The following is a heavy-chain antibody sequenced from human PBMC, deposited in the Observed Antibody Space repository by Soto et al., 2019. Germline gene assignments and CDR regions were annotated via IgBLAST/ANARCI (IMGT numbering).Heavy chain of an antibody. V-gene: IGHV3-11*01. CDR1: GFNFNDYY. Sequence: QVQLVESGGGLVKPGGSLRLSCAASGFNFNDYYMGWVRQAPGKGLEWISYITSSGSKTYYADSVMGRFTISRDNAKNSLYLQMNRLTAEDTAVYYCARTGVQIALAGTDVWGQGTMVTVSS. D-gene: IGHD6-19*01. CDR2: ITSSGSKT. J-gene: IGHJ6*02. CDR3: ARTGVQIALAGTDV.